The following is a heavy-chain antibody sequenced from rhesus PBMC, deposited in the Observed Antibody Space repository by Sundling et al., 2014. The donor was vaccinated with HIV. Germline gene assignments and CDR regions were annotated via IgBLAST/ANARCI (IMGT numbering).Heavy chain of an antibody. CDR2: IYGGTGST. Sequence: QVQLQESGPGLVKPSETLSLTCAVSGDSISGGYYWSWIRQPPGKGLEWIGNIYGGTGSTYYNPSLKSRVTISKDTSKNQFSLKLGSVTAADTAVYYCARDRIAAGRYYGLDSWGQGVVVTVSS. J-gene: IGHJ6*01. CDR1: GDSISGGYY. D-gene: IGHD6-13*01. CDR3: ARDRIAAGRYYGLDS. V-gene: IGHV4-127*01.